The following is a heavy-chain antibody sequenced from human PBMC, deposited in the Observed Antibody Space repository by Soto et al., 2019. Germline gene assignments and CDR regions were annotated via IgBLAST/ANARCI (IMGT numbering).Heavy chain of an antibody. J-gene: IGHJ6*02. D-gene: IGHD6-6*01. CDR3: ASRLAARHEITYYYYGMDV. V-gene: IGHV4-39*01. CDR1: GGSISSSSYY. Sequence: ETLSLTCTVSGGSISSSSYYWGWIRQPPGKGLEWIGSIYYSGSTYYNPSLKSRVTISVDTSKNQFSLKLSSVTAADTAVYYCASRLAARHEITYYYYGMDVWGQGTTVTVSS. CDR2: IYYSGST.